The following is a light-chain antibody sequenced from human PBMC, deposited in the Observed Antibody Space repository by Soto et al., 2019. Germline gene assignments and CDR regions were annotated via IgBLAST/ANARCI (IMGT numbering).Light chain of an antibody. Sequence: QSALTQPASVSGSPGQSITISCTGTASDVGAYNYVSWYQQHPGKAPKLMIYAVSDRSSGVADRFSGSKSGDTASLTISGLQAEDEAHYYCTSFTSSTTLVFGGGTKLTVL. CDR2: AVS. CDR1: ASDVGAYNY. V-gene: IGLV2-14*01. CDR3: TSFTSSTTLV. J-gene: IGLJ2*01.